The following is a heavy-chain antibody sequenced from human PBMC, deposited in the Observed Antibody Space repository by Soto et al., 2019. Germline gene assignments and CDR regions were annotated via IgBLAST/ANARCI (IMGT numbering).Heavy chain of an antibody. CDR2: IYHSGST. Sequence: QVQLQESGPGLVKPSETLSLTCTVSGGSISSDYWSWIRQPPGKGLGWIGYIYHSGSTNYNPSRMSRATISVDASKTHFSLNLSAVTAADTAVYYCARLIAAHGLYGIDVWGQGTTVPVSS. D-gene: IGHD6-13*01. V-gene: IGHV4-59*01. CDR1: GGSISSDY. J-gene: IGHJ6*02. CDR3: ARLIAAHGLYGIDV.